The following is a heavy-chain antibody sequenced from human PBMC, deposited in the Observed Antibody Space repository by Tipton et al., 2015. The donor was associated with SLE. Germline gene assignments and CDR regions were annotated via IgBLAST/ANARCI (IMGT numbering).Heavy chain of an antibody. V-gene: IGHV3-11*04. D-gene: IGHD5-12*01. CDR2: ISESGSTV. Sequence: QLVQSGAEVKKPGASVKVSCETSGYTFTDYYLHWVRQAPGQGLEWVSYISESGSTVYYADAVKGRFTISRDNAKNSLYLQMNSLRVEDTGVYFCAREGVATEDGFDVWGLGAMVSVS. CDR3: AREGVATEDGFDV. J-gene: IGHJ3*01. CDR1: GYTFTDYY.